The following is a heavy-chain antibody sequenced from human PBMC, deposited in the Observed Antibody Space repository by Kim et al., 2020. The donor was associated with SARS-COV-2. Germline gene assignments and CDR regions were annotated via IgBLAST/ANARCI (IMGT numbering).Heavy chain of an antibody. D-gene: IGHD3-16*01. V-gene: IGHV5-51*01. J-gene: IGHJ4*02. CDR3: TRSAGPYDYYFDY. Sequence: TPAFQGQVTISADESTTTAYLPWSSLKASDTAMYYCTRSAGPYDYYFDYWGQGTLVTVSS.